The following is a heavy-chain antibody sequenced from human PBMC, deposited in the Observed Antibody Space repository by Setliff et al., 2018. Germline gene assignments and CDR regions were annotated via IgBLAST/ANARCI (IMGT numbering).Heavy chain of an antibody. V-gene: IGHV4-39*01. CDR1: DDSFTSSRYY. CDR3: VRPGGTTVVARHFDY. J-gene: IGHJ4*01. CDR2: IPYSGTP. D-gene: IGHD2-15*01. Sequence: SETLSLTCTVSDDSFTSSRYYWGWIRQAPGSGLEWIGSIPYSGTPYYNASVESRVTISIATSRNQFSLELRSVTVADTATYYCVRPGGTTVVARHFDYWGSGILVTVSS.